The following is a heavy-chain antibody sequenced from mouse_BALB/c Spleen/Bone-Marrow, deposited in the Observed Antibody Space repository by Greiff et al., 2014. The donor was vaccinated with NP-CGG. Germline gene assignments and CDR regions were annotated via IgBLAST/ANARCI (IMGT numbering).Heavy chain of an antibody. CDR1: GYSFTGYF. J-gene: IGHJ1*01. D-gene: IGHD1-1*01. CDR2: INPYNGDT. V-gene: IGHV1-20*02. CDR3: AREGGYYYGSSSYFDV. Sequence: VQLKESGPELVKPGASVKISCKASGYSFTGYFMNWVMQSHGKSLEWIGRINPYNGDTFYNQKFNGKATLTVDKSSSTAHMELRSLASEDPAVYYCAREGGYYYGSSSYFDVWGAGTTVTVSS.